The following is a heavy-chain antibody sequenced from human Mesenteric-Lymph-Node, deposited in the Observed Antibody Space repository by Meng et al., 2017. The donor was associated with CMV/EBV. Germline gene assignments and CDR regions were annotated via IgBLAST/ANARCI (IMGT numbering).Heavy chain of an antibody. CDR3: ARFPGTTVFFDS. CDR2: ITSSGSTI. J-gene: IGHJ4*02. V-gene: IGHV3-48*03. CDR1: GFTFSSYE. D-gene: IGHD1-1*01. Sequence: GGSLRLSCAASGFTFSSYEMNWVRQAPGKGLEWVSYITSSGSTIYYADSVKGRFTISRDNAKNSLSLQMNSLRAEDTAVYYCARFPGTTVFFDSWGQGSLVTVSS.